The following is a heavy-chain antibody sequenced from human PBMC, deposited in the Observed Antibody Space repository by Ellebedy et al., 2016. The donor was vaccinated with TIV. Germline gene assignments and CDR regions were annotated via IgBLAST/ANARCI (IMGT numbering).Heavy chain of an antibody. CDR1: GYTFSDYY. D-gene: IGHD1-14*01. J-gene: IGHJ5*02. CDR3: ARDAYGGNSFDP. Sequence: AASVKVSCKASGYTFSDYYIHWARQAPGQGLEWMGWINRDGGATRYPPKFQGRVTMTRDTSTSTAYMELRRLTSDDTAVYYCARDAYGGNSFDPWGQGTLVTVSS. V-gene: IGHV1-2*02. CDR2: INRDGGAT.